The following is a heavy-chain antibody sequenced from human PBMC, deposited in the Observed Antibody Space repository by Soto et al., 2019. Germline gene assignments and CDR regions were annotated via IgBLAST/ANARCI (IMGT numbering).Heavy chain of an antibody. V-gene: IGHV3-9*01. CDR3: AKAPRPEPYYFDC. J-gene: IGHJ4*02. Sequence: EVQLVESGGGLVQPGRSLRLSCAASGFTFDDYAMHWVRQAPGKGLEWVSGIRWNSGSIGYADSVKGRFTISRDNANNSLYLQMNSLRAEETALYYCAKAPRPEPYYFDCWGQGTLVTVSS. CDR1: GFTFDDYA. CDR2: IRWNSGSI.